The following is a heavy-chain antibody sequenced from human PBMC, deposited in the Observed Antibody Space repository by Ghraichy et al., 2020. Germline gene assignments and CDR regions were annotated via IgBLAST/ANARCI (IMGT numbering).Heavy chain of an antibody. CDR3: GRSPVEVVSARFDY. CDR2: INTSGAT. CDR1: GGSMTNYY. Sequence: SETLSLTCTVSGGSMTNYYWSWIRQPAGKGLEWIGRINTSGATDYNPSFKSRLTMSIDTSENQFSLKLRSVTAADTAVYYCGRSPVEVVSARFDYWGQGTLVTVSS. J-gene: IGHJ4*02. V-gene: IGHV4-4*07. D-gene: IGHD5/OR15-5a*01.